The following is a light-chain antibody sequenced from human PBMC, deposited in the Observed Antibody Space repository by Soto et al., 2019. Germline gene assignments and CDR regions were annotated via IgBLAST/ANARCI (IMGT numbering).Light chain of an antibody. CDR1: QSVSSSY. V-gene: IGKV3-20*01. CDR3: QQDGSSPPYT. CDR2: GAS. Sequence: EIVLTQSPGTLSLSPGERATLSCRASQSVSSSYLAWYQQKPGQAPRLLIYGASSRATGIPDRFSGSGSGTDFTLNISRLEPEDFAVYYCQQDGSSPPYTFGQGTKLEIK. J-gene: IGKJ2*01.